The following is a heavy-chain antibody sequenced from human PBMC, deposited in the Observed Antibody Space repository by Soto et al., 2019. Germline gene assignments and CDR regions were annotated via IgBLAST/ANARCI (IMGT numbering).Heavy chain of an antibody. CDR1: GGSISSSY. CDR3: GRYAGYVDS. J-gene: IGHJ4*02. Sequence: SETLSLTCTVSGGSISSSYWSWIRQPPGRGLEWIGDIYYRGSTNYNPSLESRVTISIDTSKKQFSLKVSSVTAADTAVYYCGRYAGYVDSWGQGTLVTV. D-gene: IGHD2-2*01. V-gene: IGHV4-59*01. CDR2: IYYRGST.